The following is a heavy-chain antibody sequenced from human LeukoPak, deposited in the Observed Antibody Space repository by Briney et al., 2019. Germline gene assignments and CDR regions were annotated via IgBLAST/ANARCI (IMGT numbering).Heavy chain of an antibody. CDR1: GFTFSSYG. D-gene: IGHD3-22*01. V-gene: IGHV3-33*08. CDR3: ARAQDYDSSGYVDGFDI. J-gene: IGHJ3*02. Sequence: GGSLRLSCAASGFTFSSYGMHWVRQAPGRGLEWVAVIWYDGSKKYYADSVKGRFTISRDNSKNTLYLQMNSLRAEDTAVYYCARAQDYDSSGYVDGFDIWGQGTMVTVSS. CDR2: IWYDGSKK.